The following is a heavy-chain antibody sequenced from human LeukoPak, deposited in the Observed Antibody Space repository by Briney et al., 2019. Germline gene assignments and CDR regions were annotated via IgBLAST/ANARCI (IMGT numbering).Heavy chain of an antibody. CDR2: IYHSGST. D-gene: IGHD1/OR15-1a*01. J-gene: IGHJ6*03. V-gene: IGHV4-38-2*01. Sequence: PSETLSLTCAVSSYSISSGYYWSWIRQPPGKGLEWIGSIYHSGSTYYNPSLKSRVTISVDTSNNQFSLKVKSVTAADTAVYYCARSTGTYTYMDVWGKGTTFTVSS. CDR3: ARSTGTYTYMDV. CDR1: SYSISSGYY.